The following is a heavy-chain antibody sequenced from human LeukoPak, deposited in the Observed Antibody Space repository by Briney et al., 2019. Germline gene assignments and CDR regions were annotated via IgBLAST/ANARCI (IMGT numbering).Heavy chain of an antibody. J-gene: IGHJ5*02. Sequence: SETLSLTCTVSGGSISGSSYYWGWIRQPPGKGLEYIGNIYYSGNAFHSPSLTSRVTISVDTSNNQFSLRLTSVTAADTAVYCCARDGNGVAAAGIPLDPWGQGTLVTVSS. V-gene: IGHV4-39*07. CDR3: ARDGNGVAAAGIPLDP. CDR2: IYYSGNA. CDR1: GGSISGSSYY. D-gene: IGHD6-13*01.